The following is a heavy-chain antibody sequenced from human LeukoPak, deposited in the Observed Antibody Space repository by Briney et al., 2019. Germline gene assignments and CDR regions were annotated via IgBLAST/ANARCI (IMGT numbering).Heavy chain of an antibody. V-gene: IGHV1-46*01. CDR1: GYTFTSYY. Sequence: GASVKVSCKASGYTFTSYYMHWVRQAPGQGLEWMGIINPSGGSTSYAQKFQGSVTMTRDTSTSTVYMELSSLISEDTAVYYCAREDSWLLDYWGQGTLVTVPS. CDR2: INPSGGST. D-gene: IGHD3-9*01. J-gene: IGHJ4*02. CDR3: AREDSWLLDY.